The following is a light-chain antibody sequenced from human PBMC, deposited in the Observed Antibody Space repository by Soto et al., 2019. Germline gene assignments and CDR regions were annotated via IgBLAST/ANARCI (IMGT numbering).Light chain of an antibody. V-gene: IGKV1-39*01. CDR2: DAS. J-gene: IGKJ1*01. CDR1: QSISSY. CDR3: QQSYSNPRT. Sequence: DIQMTPSPSSLSASVGDSVTITCRASQSISSYLNWYQQKPGKAPNPLIYDASSLQSGVPSRFSGSGSGTDFTLTISSLQPEDFATYYCQQSYSNPRTFGQGTKVDIK.